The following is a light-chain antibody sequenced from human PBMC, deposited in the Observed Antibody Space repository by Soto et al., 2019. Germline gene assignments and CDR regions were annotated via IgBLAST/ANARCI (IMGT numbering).Light chain of an antibody. Sequence: QSVLTHPPSASGTPGQRVTISCSGSSSNIGSNYVYWYQQLPGTAPKLLIYSNNQRPSGVPDRFSGSKSGTSASLAISGLRSEDEADYYCAAGDDSLSGRVFGGGTKLTVL. J-gene: IGLJ3*02. CDR2: SNN. CDR3: AAGDDSLSGRV. V-gene: IGLV1-47*02. CDR1: SSNIGSNY.